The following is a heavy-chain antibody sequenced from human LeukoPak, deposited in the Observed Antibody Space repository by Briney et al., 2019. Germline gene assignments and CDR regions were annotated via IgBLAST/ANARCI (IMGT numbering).Heavy chain of an antibody. V-gene: IGHV4-34*01. D-gene: IGHD3-10*01. J-gene: IGHJ6*03. Sequence: SETLSLTCAVYGGSFSGYYWSWIRQPPGKGLEWIGEINHSGSTNYNPSLKSRVTISVDTSKNQFSLKLSSVTAADTAVYYCARVNGSGSYYKPYYYYMDVWGKGTTVTVSS. CDR3: ARVNGSGSYYKPYYYYMDV. CDR1: GGSFSGYY. CDR2: INHSGST.